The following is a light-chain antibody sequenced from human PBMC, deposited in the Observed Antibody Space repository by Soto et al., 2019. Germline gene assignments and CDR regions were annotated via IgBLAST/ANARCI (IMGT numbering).Light chain of an antibody. J-gene: IGKJ3*01. V-gene: IGKV3-15*01. CDR3: QQYNNWPPGFT. CDR1: QSIYDK. Sequence: EIVVTQSPATLSVSPGERGSLSCRASQSIYDKLAWYQQKPGQTPRLLIYDASTRATGISGSFSGSGSGTEFTLTISSLQSEDFAVYYCQQYNNWPPGFTFGPGTKVDIK. CDR2: DAS.